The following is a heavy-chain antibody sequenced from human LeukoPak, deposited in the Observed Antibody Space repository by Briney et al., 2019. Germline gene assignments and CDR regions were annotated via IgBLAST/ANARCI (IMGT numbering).Heavy chain of an antibody. J-gene: IGHJ5*02. Sequence: TSETLSLTCTVSGGSMSTYYWSWIRQPPGKGLEWIGYIHSSGSTNYNTSLKSRVTISVDTPKNQFSLKLTSVTAADTAVYYCAEYGSDYGRFDPWGQGTRVTVSS. CDR3: AEYGSDYGRFDP. CDR1: GGSMSTYY. V-gene: IGHV4-59*08. D-gene: IGHD6-25*01. CDR2: IHSSGST.